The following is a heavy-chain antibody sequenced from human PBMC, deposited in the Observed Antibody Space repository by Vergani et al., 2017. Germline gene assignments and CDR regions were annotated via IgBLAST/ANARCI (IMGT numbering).Heavy chain of an antibody. J-gene: IGHJ4*02. D-gene: IGHD2-2*01. V-gene: IGHV3-15*01. CDR1: GFTFSNAW. CDR2: IKSKTDGGTT. CDR3: TTAIVVVPAAIGYSSSSPFDY. Sequence: EVQLVESGGGLVKPGGSLRLSCAASGFTFSNAWMSWVRQAPGKGLEWVGRIKSKTDGGTTDYAAPVKGRFTISRDDSKNTLYLQMNSLKTEDTAVYYCTTAIVVVPAAIGYSSSSPFDYWGQGTLVTVSS.